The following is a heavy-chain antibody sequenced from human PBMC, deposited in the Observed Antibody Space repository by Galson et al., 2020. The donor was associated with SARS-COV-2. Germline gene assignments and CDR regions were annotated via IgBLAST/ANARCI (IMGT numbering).Heavy chain of an antibody. Sequence: PGGSLRLSCAASGFTFRTYAMHWVRQAPGKGLEWVAVVSYDGSNKYYTDSVKGRFTISRDNSKNTLYLQMNSLRTEDTAVYYCAKSQVLTGLFDYWGQGTLVTVSS. CDR1: GFTFRTYA. CDR2: VSYDGSNK. CDR3: AKSQVLTGLFDY. V-gene: IGHV3-30*18. J-gene: IGHJ4*02. D-gene: IGHD7-27*01.